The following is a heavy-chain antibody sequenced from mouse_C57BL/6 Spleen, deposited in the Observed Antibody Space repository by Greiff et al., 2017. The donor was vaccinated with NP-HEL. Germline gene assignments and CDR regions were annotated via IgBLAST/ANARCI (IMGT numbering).Heavy chain of an antibody. CDR2: ISYDGSN. CDR3: ARGITTVVADYFDY. D-gene: IGHD1-1*01. J-gene: IGHJ2*01. V-gene: IGHV3-6*01. CDR1: GYSITSGYY. Sequence: EVQLQESGPGLVKPSQSLSLTCSVTGYSITSGYYWNWIRQFPGNQLEWMGYISYDGSNNYNPSLKNRISITRDTSKNQFFLKLNSVTTEDTATYYCARGITTVVADYFDYWGQGTTLTVSS.